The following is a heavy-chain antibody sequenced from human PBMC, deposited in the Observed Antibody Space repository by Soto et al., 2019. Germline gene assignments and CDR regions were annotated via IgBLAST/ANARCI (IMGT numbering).Heavy chain of an antibody. Sequence: QVQLQESGPGLLKPSGTLSLTCTVSGDSMSSSNWWNWVRQPPGKGLEWIGEAHHSGRTNYNPSLXGXAXIXXDRSQNHFSLQWTSVTAADPAVYYCARSEATALDYWGQGTLVTVSS. CDR1: GDSMSSSNW. CDR3: ARSEATALDY. J-gene: IGHJ4*02. CDR2: AHHSGRT. V-gene: IGHV4-4*02.